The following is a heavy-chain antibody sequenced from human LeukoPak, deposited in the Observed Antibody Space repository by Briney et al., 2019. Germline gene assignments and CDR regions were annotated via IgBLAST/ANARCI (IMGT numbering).Heavy chain of an antibody. J-gene: IGHJ3*02. CDR2: INAGNGNT. V-gene: IGHV1-3*01. D-gene: IGHD3-10*01. CDR3: AREGPNSYGSGTRDAFDI. Sequence: GTVTVSCKASGYTFTSYAMHGVRQARGKRGEGMGWINAGNGNTKYTQRFQGRVTINRDRSASTAYMQLSSLRSEDTAVYYCAREGPNSYGSGTRDAFDIWGQGTMVTVSS. CDR1: GYTFTSYA.